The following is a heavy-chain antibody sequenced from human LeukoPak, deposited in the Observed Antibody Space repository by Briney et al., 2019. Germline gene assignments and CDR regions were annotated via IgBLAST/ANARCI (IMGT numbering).Heavy chain of an antibody. D-gene: IGHD4-17*01. Sequence: GGSLRLSCAASGFSFDDYGMSWVRQCPGKGLEWVSSINWNGGGVDYADSVKGRFTISRDNAKNSLYLQMNSLRAEDTAVYYCAREEDNSDEYLREDYWGQGTLVTVSS. CDR2: INWNGGGV. V-gene: IGHV3-20*04. CDR1: GFSFDDYG. J-gene: IGHJ4*02. CDR3: AREEDNSDEYLREDY.